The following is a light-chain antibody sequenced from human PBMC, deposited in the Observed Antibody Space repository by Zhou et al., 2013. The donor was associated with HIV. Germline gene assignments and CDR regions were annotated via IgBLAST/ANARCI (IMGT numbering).Light chain of an antibody. CDR2: GSS. CDR3: QQHGNSPWT. V-gene: IGKV3-20*01. J-gene: IGKJ1*01. Sequence: EIVLTQSPGTLSLSPGERATLSCRASQIITNNQLAWYQQKAGQAPRLLIYGSSGRATGIPDRFSGSGSGTDFTLTISRLEPEDFAVYYCQQHGNSPWTFGQGTKVEIK. CDR1: QIITNNQ.